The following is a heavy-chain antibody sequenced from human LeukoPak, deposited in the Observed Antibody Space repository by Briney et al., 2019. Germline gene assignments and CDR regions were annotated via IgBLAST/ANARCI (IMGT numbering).Heavy chain of an antibody. CDR1: GFTFSSYA. Sequence: PGGSLRLSCAASGFTFSSYAMSWVRQAPGKGLEWVSAISAGSGSTYYADSVKGRFTISRDNSKNTLYLQMNSLRAEDTAVYYCAKDHKEGWRGSYLDYWGQGTLVTVSS. CDR3: AKDHKEGWRGSYLDY. J-gene: IGHJ4*02. V-gene: IGHV3-23*01. D-gene: IGHD1-26*01. CDR2: ISAGSGST.